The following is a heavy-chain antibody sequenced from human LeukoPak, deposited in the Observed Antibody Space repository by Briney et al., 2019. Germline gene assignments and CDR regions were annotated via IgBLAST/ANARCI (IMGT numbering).Heavy chain of an antibody. Sequence: PSETLSLTCTVSAGSITNYFWTWVRHSPGKGLEWIGYIRYNGGSDSNPSLKSRVTISLDTWNNQFSLRLTSVTAEDTAVYYCAGGELAGTGYWGQGTLVTVSS. D-gene: IGHD6-19*01. CDR2: IRYNGGS. CDR1: AGSITNYF. CDR3: AGGELAGTGY. J-gene: IGHJ4*02. V-gene: IGHV4-59*03.